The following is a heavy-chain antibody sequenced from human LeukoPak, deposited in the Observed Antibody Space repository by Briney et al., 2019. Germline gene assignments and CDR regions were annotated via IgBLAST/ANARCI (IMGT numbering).Heavy chain of an antibody. J-gene: IGHJ4*02. CDR2: IIVGSGNT. V-gene: IGHV1-58*02. CDR1: GFTFTTSA. D-gene: IGHD3-22*01. Sequence: SVKVSCKASGFTFTTSAMQWVRQARGQRLEWIGWIIVGSGNTNYAQKFQERVTITRDMSTSTAYMELRSLRSEDTAVYYCAAAYRYFYDRGGYFDYWGQGTLVTVSS. CDR3: AAAYRYFYDRGGYFDY.